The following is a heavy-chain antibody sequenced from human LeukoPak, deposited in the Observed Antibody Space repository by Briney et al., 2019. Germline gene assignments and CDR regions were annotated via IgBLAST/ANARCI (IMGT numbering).Heavy chain of an antibody. Sequence: GGSLRLSCAASGFTFSSYAMSWVRQAPRKGLEWVSTISGSGGGTYYADSVKGRFTISRDNSRNTLYLQMNSLRAEDTALYYCARVRTGFEDYWGQGTLVTVSS. J-gene: IGHJ4*02. D-gene: IGHD3-3*01. V-gene: IGHV3-23*01. CDR3: ARVRTGFEDY. CDR1: GFTFSSYA. CDR2: ISGSGGGT.